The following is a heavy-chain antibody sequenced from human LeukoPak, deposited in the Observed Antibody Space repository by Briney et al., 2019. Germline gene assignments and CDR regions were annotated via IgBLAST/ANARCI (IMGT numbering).Heavy chain of an antibody. CDR1: GYTFTSYD. V-gene: IGHV1-8*01. CDR3: ARAGSSWYGGLTSDY. J-gene: IGHJ4*02. Sequence: GASVKVSCKASGYTFTSYDINWVRQATGQGLEWMGWMNPNSGNTGYAQKFKGRVTMTRNTSISTAYMEMSSLRSEDTAVYYCARAGSSWYGGLTSDYWGQGTLVTVSS. CDR2: MNPNSGNT. D-gene: IGHD6-13*01.